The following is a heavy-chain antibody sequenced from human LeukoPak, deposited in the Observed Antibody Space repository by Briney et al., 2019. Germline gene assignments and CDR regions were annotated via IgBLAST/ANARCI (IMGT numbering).Heavy chain of an antibody. CDR2: INPNSGGT. D-gene: IGHD5-12*01. J-gene: IGHJ4*02. CDR1: GYTFTGYY. V-gene: IGHV1-2*02. CDR3: ARAGGYSGYDYSFDY. Sequence: ASVKVSCKASGYTFTGYYMHWVRQAPGQGLEWMGWINPNSGGTNYAQKFQGRVTMTRDTSISTAYMELSRLRSDDTAVYYCARAGGYSGYDYSFDYCGQGTLVTVSS.